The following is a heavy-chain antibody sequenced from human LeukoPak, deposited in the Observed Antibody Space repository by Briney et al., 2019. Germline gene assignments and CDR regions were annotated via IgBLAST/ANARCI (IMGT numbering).Heavy chain of an antibody. D-gene: IGHD6-13*01. J-gene: IGHJ5*02. CDR2: IYYSGST. V-gene: IGHV4-39*07. Sequence: SETLSLTCTVSGGSISSSSYYWGWVRQPPGKGLEWIESIYYSGSTYYNPSVKSRDTITVDKTKNQFSLKLSSVTVADTAVYYCARGYSSSWYFNCFDPWGQGTLVTVSS. CDR1: GGSISSSSYY. CDR3: ARGYSSSWYFNCFDP.